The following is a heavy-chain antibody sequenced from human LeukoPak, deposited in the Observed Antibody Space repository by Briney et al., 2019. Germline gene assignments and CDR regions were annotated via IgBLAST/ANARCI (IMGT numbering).Heavy chain of an antibody. CDR1: GFTFSSYG. Sequence: PGGSLRLSCAASGFTFSSYGMHWVRQAPGKGLEWVAVIPYDGSNKYYADSVKGRFTISRDNSKNTLYLQMNSLRAEDTAVYYCAKDQALYYYGSGSYLDYWGQGTLVTVSS. V-gene: IGHV3-30*18. CDR2: IPYDGSNK. CDR3: AKDQALYYYGSGSYLDY. D-gene: IGHD3-10*01. J-gene: IGHJ4*02.